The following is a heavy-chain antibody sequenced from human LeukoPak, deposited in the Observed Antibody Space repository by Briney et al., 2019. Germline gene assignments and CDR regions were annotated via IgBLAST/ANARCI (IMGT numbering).Heavy chain of an antibody. V-gene: IGHV3-30*02. CDR1: GFTFSSYG. J-gene: IGHJ6*03. CDR2: IRYDGSNK. Sequence: PGGSLRLSCAASGFTFSSYGMHWVRQAPGKGLEWVAFIRYDGSNKYYADSVKGRFTMSRDNSKNTLYLQMNSLRAEDTAVYYCAKGGETSYSSSWYGDYYCREVWGKGTTVTVSS. D-gene: IGHD6-13*01. CDR3: AKGGETSYSSSWYGDYYCREV.